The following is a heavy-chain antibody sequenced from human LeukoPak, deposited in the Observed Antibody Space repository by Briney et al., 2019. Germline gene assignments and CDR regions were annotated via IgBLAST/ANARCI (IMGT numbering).Heavy chain of an antibody. D-gene: IGHD4-17*01. CDR3: ARDGGTTSGP. Sequence: SETLSLTCTVSGGSISSFYWSWIRQPPGKGLEWIGYIYYSGSTNYNPSLKSRVTISVDTSKNQFSLKLSSVTAADTAVYYCARDGGTTSGPWGQGTLVTVSS. V-gene: IGHV4-59*01. J-gene: IGHJ5*02. CDR1: GGSISSFY. CDR2: IYYSGST.